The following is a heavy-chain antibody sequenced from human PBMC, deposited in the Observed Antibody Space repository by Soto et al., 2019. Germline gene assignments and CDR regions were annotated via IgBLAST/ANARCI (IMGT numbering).Heavy chain of an antibody. CDR2: ITNSDSYI. D-gene: IGHD5-18*01. CDR1: GFTFSSTT. V-gene: IGHV3-21*01. Sequence: EVQLEESGGGLVKPGGSLRLSCAASGFTFSSTTMNWVRQAPGRGLVWVSAITNSDSYIYYADSVKRRFTTSRDNAKNLLFLKMDSLSAEDTAVYYCATDPGETARWGKGTLVSVSS. J-gene: IGHJ1*01. CDR3: ATDPGETAR.